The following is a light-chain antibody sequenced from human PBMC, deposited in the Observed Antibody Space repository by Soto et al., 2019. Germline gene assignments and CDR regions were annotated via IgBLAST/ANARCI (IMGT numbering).Light chain of an antibody. CDR3: KPYSKWQIT. CDR2: GIY. CDR1: QSVSSSY. Sequence: EIVLTQSPGTLSLPPGQRPTLSCRSSQSVSSSYLAWYQQKPGQPPRIIIYGIYTRATGINDRFSGSGSGTEFSLTIRSMQSEDFAVYYCKPYSKWQITLGKGKRVEIK. J-gene: IGKJ5*01. V-gene: IGKV3-20*01.